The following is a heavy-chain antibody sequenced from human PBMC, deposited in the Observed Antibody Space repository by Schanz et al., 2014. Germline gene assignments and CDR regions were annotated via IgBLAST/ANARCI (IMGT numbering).Heavy chain of an antibody. V-gene: IGHV3-23*01. Sequence: EVQLLESGGGLVEPGGSLRLSCAASGFSFSSYAMSWVRQAPGKGLEWVSAISGSGGSTYYADSVKGRFTISRDNSKNTLYLQMNSLRAEDTAVYYCAKGRFGELSAFDIWGQGTMXTVSS. J-gene: IGHJ3*02. D-gene: IGHD3-10*01. CDR1: GFSFSSYA. CDR3: AKGRFGELSAFDI. CDR2: ISGSGGST.